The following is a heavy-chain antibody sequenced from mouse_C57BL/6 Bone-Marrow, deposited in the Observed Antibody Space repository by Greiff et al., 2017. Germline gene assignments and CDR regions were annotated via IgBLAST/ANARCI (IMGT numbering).Heavy chain of an antibody. CDR2: IDPEDGDT. CDR3: TTFSYYGSSLYWYFDV. D-gene: IGHD1-1*01. V-gene: IGHV14-1*01. CDR1: GFNIKDYY. Sequence: EVQLQQSGAELVRPGASVKLSCTASGFNIKDYYMHWVKQRPEQGLEWIGRIDPEDGDTEYAPKFPGKATMTADTSSNTAYLQLSSLTSEDTAVYYCTTFSYYGSSLYWYFDVWGTGTTVTVSS. J-gene: IGHJ1*03.